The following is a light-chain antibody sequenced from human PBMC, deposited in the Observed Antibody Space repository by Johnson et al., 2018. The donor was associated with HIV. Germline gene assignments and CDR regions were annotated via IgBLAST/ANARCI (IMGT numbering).Light chain of an antibody. J-gene: IGLJ1*01. CDR2: ENN. CDR3: GTWDSSLSAYV. V-gene: IGLV1-51*02. Sequence: QSVLTQPPSVSAAPGQKVTISCSGSSSNIGNNYVSWYQQVPGTAPKLLIYENNKRPSGIPDRFSGSKSGTSATLGITVLQTGDEADYYCGTWDSSLSAYVFGTGTNVTVL. CDR1: SSNIGNNY.